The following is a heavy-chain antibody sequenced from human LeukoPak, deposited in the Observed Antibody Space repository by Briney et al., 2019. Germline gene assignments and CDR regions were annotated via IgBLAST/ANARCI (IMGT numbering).Heavy chain of an antibody. V-gene: IGHV3-30*18. Sequence: PGGSLRLSCAASGFTFSNAWMSWVRQAPGKGLEWVAVISYDGSNKYYADSVKGRFTISRDNSKNTLYLQMNSLRAEDTAVYYCAKEVGYYSSSWYGEHYFDYWGQGTLVTVSS. CDR3: AKEVGYYSSSWYGEHYFDY. J-gene: IGHJ4*02. CDR1: GFTFSNAW. CDR2: ISYDGSNK. D-gene: IGHD6-13*01.